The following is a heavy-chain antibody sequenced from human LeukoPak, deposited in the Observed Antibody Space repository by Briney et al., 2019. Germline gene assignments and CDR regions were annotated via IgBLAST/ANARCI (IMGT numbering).Heavy chain of an antibody. CDR2: ISSSGSTI. D-gene: IGHD4-17*01. J-gene: IGHJ4*02. V-gene: IGHV3-11*01. CDR3: ARIPFDDYGDYAQ. CDR1: GFTFSDYY. Sequence: MSGGSLRLPCAASGFTFSDYYMSWIRQAPGKGLEWVSYISSSGSTIYYADSVKGRFTISRDNAKNSLYLQMNSLRAEDTAVYYCARIPFDDYGDYAQWGQGTLVTVSS.